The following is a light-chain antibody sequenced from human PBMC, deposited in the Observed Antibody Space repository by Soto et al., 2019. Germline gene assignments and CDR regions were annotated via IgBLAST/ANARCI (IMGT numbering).Light chain of an antibody. CDR1: SSNIGSHT. Sequence: QSVLTQPPSASGTPGQRITTSCSGSSSNIGSHTVNWHQQVPGTAPKLLIYSNNERPSGVPDRFSGSKSGTSASLAISGLQSGDEADYYCAAWDDSLNGHWVFGGGTKLTVL. J-gene: IGLJ3*02. V-gene: IGLV1-44*01. CDR3: AAWDDSLNGHWV. CDR2: SNN.